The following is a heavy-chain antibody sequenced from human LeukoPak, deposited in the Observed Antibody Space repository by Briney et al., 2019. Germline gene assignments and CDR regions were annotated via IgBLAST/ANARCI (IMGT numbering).Heavy chain of an antibody. Sequence: SETLSLTCTVSGGSISSGSYYWSWIRQPAGKGLEWIGRFYTSGSTHYRPSLKSRVTISVDTTKTQFSLKLTSVTAGDTAVYYGARYDYCDNSARFDIWGQGTMVTVSS. D-gene: IGHD3-22*01. CDR2: FYTSGST. V-gene: IGHV4-61*02. J-gene: IGHJ3*02. CDR1: GGSISSGSYY. CDR3: ARYDYCDNSARFDI.